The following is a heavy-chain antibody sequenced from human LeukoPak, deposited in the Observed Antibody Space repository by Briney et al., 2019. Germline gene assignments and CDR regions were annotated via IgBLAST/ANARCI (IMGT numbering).Heavy chain of an antibody. V-gene: IGHV3-72*01. CDR1: GFTFSDHH. Sequence: QPGGSLRLSCAASGFTFSDHHMDWVRQAPGKGLEWIGRSRNKANGYSTVYAASVKGRFSFSRDDPQNSLSLQMNSLKTEDTAVYYCTRLFYYGSSGYYPDHWGQGTLVTVSS. CDR2: SRNKANGYST. J-gene: IGHJ4*02. D-gene: IGHD3-22*01. CDR3: TRLFYYGSSGYYPDH.